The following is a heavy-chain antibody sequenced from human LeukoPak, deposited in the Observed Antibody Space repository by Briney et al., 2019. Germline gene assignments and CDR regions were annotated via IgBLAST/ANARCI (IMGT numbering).Heavy chain of an antibody. CDR2: IIPIFGTA. CDR1: GGTFSSYA. D-gene: IGHD5-18*01. V-gene: IGHV1-69*01. CDR3: ATGHTAMVASFDY. J-gene: IGHJ4*02. Sequence: ASVKVSCKASGGTFSSYAISWVRQAPGQGLEWMGGIIPIFGTANYAQKFQGRVTITADESTSTAYMELSSLRSEDTAVYYCATGHTAMVASFDYWGQGTLVTVSS.